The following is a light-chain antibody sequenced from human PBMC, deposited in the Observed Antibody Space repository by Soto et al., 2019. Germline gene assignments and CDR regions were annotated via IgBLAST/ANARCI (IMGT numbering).Light chain of an antibody. CDR1: QSISSS. J-gene: IGKJ4*01. CDR2: AAS. V-gene: IGKV1-5*01. Sequence: TQSPSTLSVFVGERVTLTCRASQSISSSLAWHQQKPGKAPKLLIYAASNWLSGVPARFSGAGSGTDFTLTISSLQPEDFATYYCQQSNGSPRTFGRGTKVDI. CDR3: QQSNGSPRT.